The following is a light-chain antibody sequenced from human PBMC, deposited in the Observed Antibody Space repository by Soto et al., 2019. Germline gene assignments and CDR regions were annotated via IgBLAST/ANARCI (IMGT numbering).Light chain of an antibody. CDR1: RSNIGNNY. Sequence: QSVLTQPPSVSAAPGQKVTVSCSGSRSNIGNNYVSWYQHLPGTAPKLLIYDNDKRPSGIPDRFSGSKSGTSATLGITGFQTGDEADYYCGSWDSSLSAYVFGTGTRSPS. CDR3: GSWDSSLSAYV. CDR2: DND. V-gene: IGLV1-51*01. J-gene: IGLJ1*01.